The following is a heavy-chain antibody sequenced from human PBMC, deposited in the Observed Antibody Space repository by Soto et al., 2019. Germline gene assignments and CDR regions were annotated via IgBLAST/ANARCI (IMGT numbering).Heavy chain of an antibody. CDR2: IKQDGSEK. V-gene: IGHV3-7*01. CDR1: GFTFSSYW. J-gene: IGHJ5*02. CDR3: ARDGGDGVVLPAEGNWFDP. Sequence: EVQLVESGGGLVQPGGSLRLSCAASGFTFSSYWMSWGRQAPGKGLEWVANIKQDGSEKYYVDSVKGRFTISRDNAKNSLYLQMNSLRAEDTAVYYCARDGGDGVVLPAEGNWFDPWGQGTLVTVSS. D-gene: IGHD2-2*01.